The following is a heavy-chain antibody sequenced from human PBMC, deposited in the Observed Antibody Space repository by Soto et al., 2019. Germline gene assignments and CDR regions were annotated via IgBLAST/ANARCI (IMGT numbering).Heavy chain of an antibody. Sequence: GASVKVSCKASGGTFSSYAISWVRQGPGQGLEWMGGIIPIFGTANYAQKFQGRVTITADESTSTAYMELSSLRSEDTAVYYCASSWIQPQRGGRHYYYCYGMDVWGQGTTVTVSS. V-gene: IGHV1-69*13. D-gene: IGHD5-18*01. CDR1: GGTFSSYA. CDR3: ASSWIQPQRGGRHYYYCYGMDV. J-gene: IGHJ6*02. CDR2: IIPIFGTA.